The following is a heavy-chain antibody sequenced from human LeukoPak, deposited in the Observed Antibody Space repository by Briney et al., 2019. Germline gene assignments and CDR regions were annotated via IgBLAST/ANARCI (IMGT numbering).Heavy chain of an antibody. D-gene: IGHD3-3*01. CDR3: ARDTIFGVVIQYYYYYYYGMDV. Sequence: ASVKVSCKASGYTFTSYGISWVRQAPGQGLEWMGWISAYNGNTNYAQKLQGRVTMTTDTSTSTAYMELRSLRSDDTAVYYCARDTIFGVVIQYYYYYYYGMDVWGQGTTVTVSS. J-gene: IGHJ6*02. CDR1: GYTFTSYG. V-gene: IGHV1-18*01. CDR2: ISAYNGNT.